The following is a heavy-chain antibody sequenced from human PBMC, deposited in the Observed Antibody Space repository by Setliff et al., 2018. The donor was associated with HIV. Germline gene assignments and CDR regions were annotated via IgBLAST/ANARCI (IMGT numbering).Heavy chain of an antibody. CDR2: IYYSGTT. CDR3: ARVRGDDFWSGSYSLPASAAFDV. D-gene: IGHD3-3*01. Sequence: PSETLSLTCSVSGGSMTRNYWSWIRQPQGKGLEWIGYIYYSGTTKYNHSLKSRVTFSLDMSKTQVSMKLTSVTAAATAMYFCARVRGDDFWSGSYSLPASAAFDVWGQGTMVTVSS. J-gene: IGHJ3*01. V-gene: IGHV4-59*01. CDR1: GGSMTRNY.